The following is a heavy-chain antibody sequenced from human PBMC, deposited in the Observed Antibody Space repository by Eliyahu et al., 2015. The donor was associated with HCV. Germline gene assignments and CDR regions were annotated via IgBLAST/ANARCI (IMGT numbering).Heavy chain of an antibody. CDR1: XXAFKEXA. J-gene: IGHJ6*02. Sequence: EVQLVESGGRLVQPGRSXRLSXTGSXXAFKEXAIHWVRQGPGMGLEWVSGIFWDIGRPGYADSVKGRFTISRDDANNSLFLQMNSLKVEDTARYYCTNDISPGGAAVWGQGTTVTVSS. D-gene: IGHD3-16*01. CDR3: TNDISPGGAAV. CDR2: IFWDIGRP. V-gene: IGHV3-9*01.